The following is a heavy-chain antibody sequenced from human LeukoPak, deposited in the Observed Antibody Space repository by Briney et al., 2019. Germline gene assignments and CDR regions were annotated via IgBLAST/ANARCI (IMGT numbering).Heavy chain of an antibody. CDR3: AWMVYYYDSSGAVDY. J-gene: IGHJ4*02. D-gene: IGHD3-22*01. V-gene: IGHV4-59*01. CDR1: GGSISRDY. Sequence: SETLSLTGTVSGGSISRDYSSSIRQPPGKGLEWIGYIYYSGSTNYNPSLKSRVTISVDTSKNQFSLKLSSVTAADTAVYYCAWMVYYYDSSGAVDYWGQGTLVTVSS. CDR2: IYYSGST.